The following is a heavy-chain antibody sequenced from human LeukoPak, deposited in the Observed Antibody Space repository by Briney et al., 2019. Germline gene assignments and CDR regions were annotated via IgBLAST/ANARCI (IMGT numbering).Heavy chain of an antibody. CDR3: ASPRRDGGPLRGPFGY. CDR2: IFPIFGTA. CDR1: GGTFSSYA. J-gene: IGHJ4*02. V-gene: IGHV1-69*05. D-gene: IGHD4-23*01. Sequence: SVKVSCKASGGTFSSYAIRWVRQAPGEGLEWMGGIFPIFGTANYAQKFQGRVTITTDESTSTAYMELSSLRSEDTAVYYCASPRRDGGPLRGPFGYWGQGTLVTVSS.